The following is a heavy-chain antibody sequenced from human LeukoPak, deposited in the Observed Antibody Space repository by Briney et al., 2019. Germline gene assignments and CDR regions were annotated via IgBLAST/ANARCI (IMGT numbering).Heavy chain of an antibody. V-gene: IGHV4-39*07. CDR3: ARGITMVRGVLSRPFDY. J-gene: IGHJ4*02. CDR2: INHSGST. D-gene: IGHD3-10*01. Sequence: SETLCLTCTVSGDSISNRNYYWGWIRQPPGKGLAWIGEINHSGSTNYNPSLKSRVTISVDTSKNQFSLKLSSVTAADTAVYYCARGITMVRGVLSRPFDYWGQGTLVTVSS. CDR1: GDSISNRNYY.